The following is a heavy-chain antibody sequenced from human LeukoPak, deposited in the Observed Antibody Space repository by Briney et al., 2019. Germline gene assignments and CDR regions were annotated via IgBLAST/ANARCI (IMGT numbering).Heavy chain of an antibody. D-gene: IGHD5-18*01. V-gene: IGHV3-23*01. Sequence: GGSLRLSCAASGFTFSSYAMGWVRQAPGKGLEWVSAISGSGGSTYYADSVKGRFTISRANSKNTLYLQMNSLSAEDTAVYYCAKALAYSYAYEYYGMDVWGQGTTVTVSS. CDR3: AKALAYSYAYEYYGMDV. CDR2: ISGSGGST. CDR1: GFTFSSYA. J-gene: IGHJ6*02.